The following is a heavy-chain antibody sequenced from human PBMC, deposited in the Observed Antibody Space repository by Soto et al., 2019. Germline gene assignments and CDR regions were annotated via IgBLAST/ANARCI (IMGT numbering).Heavy chain of an antibody. CDR2: IYWDDDR. V-gene: IGHV2-5*02. Sequence: SGPTPVNPTHTLTLTCSFSGFSLSTIRVGVAWIRQPPGKALEWLSIIYWDDDRRYSPSLKTRLATTKDTSKNQVVLTMTNLDPGETATYSCAHIMITWGGVSDIDASDMWGQGTM. D-gene: IGHD3-16*01. J-gene: IGHJ3*02. CDR1: GFSLSTIRVG. CDR3: AHIMITWGGVSDIDASDM.